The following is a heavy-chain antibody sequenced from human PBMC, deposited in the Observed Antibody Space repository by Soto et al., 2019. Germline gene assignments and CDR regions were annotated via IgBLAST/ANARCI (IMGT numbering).Heavy chain of an antibody. J-gene: IGHJ4*02. V-gene: IGHV3-33*01. CDR1: GFTFSSYG. D-gene: IGHD5-12*01. CDR2: IWYDGSNK. CDR3: ARVVATIEGGIDY. Sequence: PGGSLRLSCAASGFTFSSYGMHWVRQAPGKGLEWVAVIWYDGSNKYYADSVKGRFTISRDNSKNTLYLQMNSLRAEDTAVYYCARVVATIEGGIDYWGQGTLVTVSS.